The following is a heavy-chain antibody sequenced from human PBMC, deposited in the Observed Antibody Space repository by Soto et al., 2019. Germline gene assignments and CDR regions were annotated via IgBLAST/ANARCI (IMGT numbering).Heavy chain of an antibody. J-gene: IGHJ5*02. CDR2: IYYSGST. CDR3: AREVQGQTQNWFDP. CDR1: GGTVSSGSYY. D-gene: IGHD1-1*01. Sequence: SETLSLTCTVSGGTVSSGSYYWSWIRQHPGKGLEWIGYIYYSGSTNYNPSLKSRVTISVDTSKNQFSLKLSSVTAADTAVYYCAREVQGQTQNWFDPWGQGTLVTVSS. V-gene: IGHV4-61*01.